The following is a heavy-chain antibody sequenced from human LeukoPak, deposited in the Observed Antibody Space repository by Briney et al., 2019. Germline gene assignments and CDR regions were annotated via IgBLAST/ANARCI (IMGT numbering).Heavy chain of an antibody. D-gene: IGHD3-3*01. V-gene: IGHV4-4*07. CDR2: IYTSGST. J-gene: IGHJ6*03. Sequence: PSETLSLTCIVSGGSMSSYYWSWIRQPAGKGLEWIGRIYTSGSTNYNPSLKSRVTISVDKSKNQFSLKLSSVTAADTAVYYCARDRDYDFWSGYYTADYYYYYYYMDVWGKGTTVTVSS. CDR1: GGSMSSYY. CDR3: ARDRDYDFWSGYYTADYYYYYYYMDV.